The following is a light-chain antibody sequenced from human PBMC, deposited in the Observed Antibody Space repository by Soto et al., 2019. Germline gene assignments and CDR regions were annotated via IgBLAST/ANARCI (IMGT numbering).Light chain of an antibody. Sequence: QPVLTQPPSVSGAPGRRVTISCTGSSSNIGAGYDVHWYQQLPGTAPKILIYGNSNRPSGVPDRSSGSKSGTSASLAITGLQAEDEADYYCQSYDSSLSVVFGGGTKVTVL. CDR1: SSNIGAGYD. CDR3: QSYDSSLSVV. J-gene: IGLJ2*01. CDR2: GNS. V-gene: IGLV1-40*01.